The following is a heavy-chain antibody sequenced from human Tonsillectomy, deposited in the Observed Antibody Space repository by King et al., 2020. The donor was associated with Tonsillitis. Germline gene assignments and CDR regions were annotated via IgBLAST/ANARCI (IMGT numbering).Heavy chain of an antibody. J-gene: IGHJ6*02. CDR2: IRSRANSYAT. D-gene: IGHD6-13*01. V-gene: IGHV3-73*01. Sequence: QLVQSGGGLVQPGGSLKLSCAVSGFTLSGSAMHWVRQASGKGLEWFGRIRSRANSYATAYAASVKGRFTISRDDSKNTAYLQMNSLKTEDTAVYYCTCYSSPEQWGYYYYGLDVWGQGNTVTVSS. CDR1: GFTLSGSA. CDR3: TCYSSPEQWGYYYYGLDV.